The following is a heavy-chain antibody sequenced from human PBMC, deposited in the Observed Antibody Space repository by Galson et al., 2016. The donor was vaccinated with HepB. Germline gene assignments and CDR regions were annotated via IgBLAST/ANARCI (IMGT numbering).Heavy chain of an antibody. CDR3: ARDRFCSILTSCEYLDY. V-gene: IGHV6-1*01. CDR2: TYYRSKWYN. D-gene: IGHD3-9*01. Sequence: CAISGDSVSSNSAAWNWIRQSPSRGLEWLGRTYYRSKWYNDFAVSVKSRITINPDTSKNQFSLQLNSVTPEDTAVYYCARDRFCSILTSCEYLDYWGQGTLVTVSS. J-gene: IGHJ4*02. CDR1: GDSVSSNSAA.